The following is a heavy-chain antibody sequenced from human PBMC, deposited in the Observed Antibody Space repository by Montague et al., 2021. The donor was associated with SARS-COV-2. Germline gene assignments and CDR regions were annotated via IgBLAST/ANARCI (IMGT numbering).Heavy chain of an antibody. Sequence: SLRLSCTASGFTFSSYEMNWVRQAPGKGLEWVSYISSSGSTIYYADSVKGRFTISRDNAKNSLYLKMNSLSAEDTAVYYCARVLVVTYYGMDVWGPGTTVTVSS. CDR1: GFTFSSYE. CDR3: ARVLVVTYYGMDV. D-gene: IGHD3-22*01. V-gene: IGHV3-48*03. J-gene: IGHJ6*02. CDR2: ISSSGSTI.